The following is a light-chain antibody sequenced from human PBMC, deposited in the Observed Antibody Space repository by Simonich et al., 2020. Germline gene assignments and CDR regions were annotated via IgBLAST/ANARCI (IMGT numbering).Light chain of an antibody. CDR3: QQRSNWLT. V-gene: IGKV3-11*01. Sequence: EIVLTQSPATLSLSPGERATLSCRASQSVSSYLACYQQKPGQAPRLLIYDASNRATGIPARLSGSGSGTDFTLTISSLEPEDFAVYYCQQRSNWLTFGGGTKVEIK. J-gene: IGKJ4*01. CDR2: DAS. CDR1: QSVSSY.